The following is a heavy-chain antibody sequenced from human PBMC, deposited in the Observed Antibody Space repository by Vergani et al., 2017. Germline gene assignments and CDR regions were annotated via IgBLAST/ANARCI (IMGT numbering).Heavy chain of an antibody. V-gene: IGHV4-61*05. CDR1: GGSISSSSYY. D-gene: IGHD1-26*01. J-gene: IGHJ4*02. CDR3: AREEGHGSYFDY. CDR2: IYYSGST. Sequence: QLQLQESGPGLVKPSETLSLTCTVSGGSISSSSYYWGWIRQPPGKGLEWIGYIYYSGSTNYNPSLKSRVTISVDTSKNQFSLKLSSVTAADTAVYYCAREEGHGSYFDYWGQGTLVTVSS.